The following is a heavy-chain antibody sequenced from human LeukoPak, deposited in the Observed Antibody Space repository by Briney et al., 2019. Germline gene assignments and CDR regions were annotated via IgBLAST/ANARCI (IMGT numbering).Heavy chain of an antibody. D-gene: IGHD1-26*01. CDR3: AKFGMGATTNFDY. CDR2: ISGSGGST. J-gene: IGHJ4*02. Sequence: GGSLRLSCAASGFTFSSYAMSWVRQAPGKELEWVSAISGSGGSTYYADSVKGRFTISRDNSKNTLYLQMNSLRAEDTAVYYCAKFGMGATTNFDYWGQGTLVTVSS. V-gene: IGHV3-23*01. CDR1: GFTFSSYA.